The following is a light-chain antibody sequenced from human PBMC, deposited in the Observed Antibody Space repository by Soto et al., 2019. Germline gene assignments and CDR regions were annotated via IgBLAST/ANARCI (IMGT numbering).Light chain of an antibody. J-gene: IGKJ1*01. V-gene: IGKV1-39*01. CDR2: AAS. CDR1: QGIAIY. Sequence: DIQMTQSPSSLSASVGDRVTITCRASQGIAIYLAWYQQKPGEAPKLLIYAASSLQSGVPSRFSGSGSGTDFTLTISSLQPEDFATYYCQQSYSTPRTFGQGTKVDIK. CDR3: QQSYSTPRT.